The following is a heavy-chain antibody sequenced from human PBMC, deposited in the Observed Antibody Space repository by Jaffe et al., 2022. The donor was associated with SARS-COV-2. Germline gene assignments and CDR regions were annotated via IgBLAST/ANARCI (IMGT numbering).Heavy chain of an antibody. CDR2: IWYDGSNK. D-gene: IGHD3-10*01. V-gene: IGHV3-33*01. Sequence: QVQLVESGGGVVQPGRSLRLSCAASGFTFYSYGMHWVRQAPGKGLEWVAVIWYDGSNKYYADSVKGRFTISRDNSKNTLSLQMNSLRAEDTAVYYCARSPLSKAGHYYYYGMDVWGQGTTVTVSS. J-gene: IGHJ6*02. CDR3: ARSPLSKAGHYYYYGMDV. CDR1: GFTFYSYG.